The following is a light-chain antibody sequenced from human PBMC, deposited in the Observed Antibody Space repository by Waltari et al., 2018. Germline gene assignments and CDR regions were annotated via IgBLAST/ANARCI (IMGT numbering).Light chain of an antibody. CDR1: HGIGND. J-gene: IGKJ2*01. CDR2: SAS. Sequence: AIQMTQSPSSLSASVGDRVAITCRASHGIGNDLGWYQQKPGKAPNLLIYSASSLQSGVPSRFSVSGSGTDFTLTITSLQPEDFATFYCLQDYSSPYTFSQGTKLEIK. CDR3: LQDYSSPYT. V-gene: IGKV1-6*01.